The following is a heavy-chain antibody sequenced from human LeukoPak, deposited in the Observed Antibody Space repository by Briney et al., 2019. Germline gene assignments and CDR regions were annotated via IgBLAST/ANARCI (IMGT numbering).Heavy chain of an antibody. Sequence: SETLSLTCAVHGGSFSAYYWSWIRQSPEKGLEWIGEINHSGSTNYNPSLKSRVTISVDTSKNQFSLKLSSVTAADTAVYYCASLEPTTRNFDYWGQGTLVTVSS. V-gene: IGHV4-34*01. D-gene: IGHD1-1*01. CDR3: ASLEPTTRNFDY. CDR2: INHSGST. J-gene: IGHJ4*02. CDR1: GGSFSAYY.